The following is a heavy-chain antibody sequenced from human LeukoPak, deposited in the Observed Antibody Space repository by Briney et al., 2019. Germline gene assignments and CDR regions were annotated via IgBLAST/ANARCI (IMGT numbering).Heavy chain of an antibody. D-gene: IGHD3-3*01. CDR3: ARWRGAQSEFDY. Sequence: GGSLRLSCAASGFTLRDYWMHWVRQAPGKGLVWVARSDHDGSGTSYADSVKGRFTISRDNAENLLYLQMNSLRAEDTALYFCARWRGAQSEFDYWGQGTQVTVSS. J-gene: IGHJ4*02. CDR2: SDHDGSGT. V-gene: IGHV3-74*01. CDR1: GFTLRDYW.